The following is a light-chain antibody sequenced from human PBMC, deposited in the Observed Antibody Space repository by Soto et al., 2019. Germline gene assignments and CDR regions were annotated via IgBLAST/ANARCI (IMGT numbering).Light chain of an antibody. Sequence: QSVLTQPPSASGTPGQGVTISCSGDLQNIYIYWYQQLPGAAPRLLILRNNQRPSGVPDRFSGSKSDTSASLAIRGVRSEDEATYFCAAWVDTLSSWVFGGGTKLTV. V-gene: IGLV1-47*01. J-gene: IGLJ3*02. CDR3: AAWVDTLSSWV. CDR1: LQNIY. CDR2: RNN.